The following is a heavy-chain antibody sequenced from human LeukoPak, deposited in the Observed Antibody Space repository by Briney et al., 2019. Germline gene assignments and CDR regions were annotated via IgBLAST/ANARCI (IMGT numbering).Heavy chain of an antibody. J-gene: IGHJ4*02. CDR3: AAGGRYTYGYGD. Sequence: GGSLRLSCVVSGLTFDNFSMGWVRQAPGKGLEWVSTISSRATNIYYADSVKGRFTISRDNSKNTLYLELNTLRAEDTAVYYCAAGGRYTYGYGDLGQGTLVTVSS. CDR1: GLTFDNFS. V-gene: IGHV3-23*01. CDR2: ISSRATNI. D-gene: IGHD5-18*01.